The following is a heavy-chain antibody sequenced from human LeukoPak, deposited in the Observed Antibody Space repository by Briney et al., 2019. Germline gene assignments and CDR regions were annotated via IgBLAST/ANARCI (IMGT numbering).Heavy chain of an antibody. CDR3: ARVSSTGECDY. Sequence: GGSLRLSCAASGFTFSSYSMIWLRQAPGKGLEWVSSISSSSSYIYYADSVKGRFTISRDNAKNSLYLQMNSLRAEDTAVYYCARVSSTGECDYWGQGTLVTVSS. V-gene: IGHV3-21*01. D-gene: IGHD2-2*01. CDR1: GFTFSSYS. J-gene: IGHJ4*02. CDR2: ISSSSSYI.